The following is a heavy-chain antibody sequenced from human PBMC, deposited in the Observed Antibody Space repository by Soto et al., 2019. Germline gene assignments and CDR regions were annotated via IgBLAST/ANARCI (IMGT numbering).Heavy chain of an antibody. CDR3: ARGSYGSGSYYFDY. CDR1: GFTFDDYG. J-gene: IGHJ4*02. V-gene: IGHV3-20*01. D-gene: IGHD3-10*01. Sequence: TGGSLRLSCAASGFTFDDYGMSWVRQAPGKGLEWVSGINWNGGSTGYADSVKGRFTISRDNAKNSLYLQMNSLRAEDTALYHCARGSYGSGSYYFDYWGQGTLVTVSS. CDR2: INWNGGST.